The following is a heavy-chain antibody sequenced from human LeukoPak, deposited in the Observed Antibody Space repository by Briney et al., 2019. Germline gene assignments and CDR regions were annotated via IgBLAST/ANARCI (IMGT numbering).Heavy chain of an antibody. CDR3: AKGRVARGFNDPFDI. V-gene: IGHV3-30*02. J-gene: IGHJ3*02. Sequence: GGSLRLSCAASGLTFNFFGMHWVRQAPGKGLECVAFTRYDGSYKRYIDSVNGRFTISRDNSKNTLYLQMNSLRVEETAVYSCAKGRVARGFNDPFDIWGQGTMVTVSS. CDR2: TRYDGSYK. CDR1: GLTFNFFG. D-gene: IGHD3-3*01.